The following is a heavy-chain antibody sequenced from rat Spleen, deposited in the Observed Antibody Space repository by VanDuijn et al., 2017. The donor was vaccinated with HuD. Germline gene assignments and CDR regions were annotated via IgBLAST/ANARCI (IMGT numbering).Heavy chain of an antibody. J-gene: IGHJ2*01. D-gene: IGHD1-11*01. Sequence: EVQLVESGGGLVQPGRSMKLSCAASGFTFSNFYMAWVRQAPKKGLEWVATISYDGRSTYYRDSVKGRFTISRDNAKSTLYLQMDSLRSEDTATYYCARHIGSPDYWGQGVMVTVSS. V-gene: IGHV5-22*01. CDR3: ARHIGSPDY. CDR1: GFTFSNFY. CDR2: ISYDGRST.